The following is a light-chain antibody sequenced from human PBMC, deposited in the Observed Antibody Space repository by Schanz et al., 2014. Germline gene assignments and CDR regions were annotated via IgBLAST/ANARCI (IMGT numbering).Light chain of an antibody. CDR3: AAWDDSLNGHVV. V-gene: IGLV1-44*01. CDR2: TSD. Sequence: QAVVTQPPSASGTPGQRVTISCSGSSSNIGSNPVNWYQQLPRAAPTLLIYTSDQRPSGVPDRFSGSKSGTSASLAISGLQSEDEAHYYCAAWDDSLNGHVVFGGGTKLTVL. CDR1: SSNIGSNP. J-gene: IGLJ2*01.